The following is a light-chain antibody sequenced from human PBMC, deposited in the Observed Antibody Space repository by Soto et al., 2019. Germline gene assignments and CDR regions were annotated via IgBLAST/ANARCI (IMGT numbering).Light chain of an antibody. CDR1: QSVSSN. J-gene: IGKJ4*01. Sequence: EIVMRQSPATLSVSPGERATLSCRASQSVSSNLAWYQQKPGQAPRLLIYGASTRATGIPARFSGSGSGTEFTLTISSLQSEDFAVYYCQQYYSTPLTFGGGTKVDI. CDR3: QQYYSTPLT. V-gene: IGKV3-15*01. CDR2: GAS.